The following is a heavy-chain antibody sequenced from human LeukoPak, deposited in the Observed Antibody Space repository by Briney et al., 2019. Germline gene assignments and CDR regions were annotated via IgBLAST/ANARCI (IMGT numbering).Heavy chain of an antibody. J-gene: IGHJ4*02. CDR1: GYTFTSYG. Sequence: ASVKVSCKASGYTFTSYGISWVRQAPGQGLEWMGWISAYNGNTNYAQKLQGRVTMTTDTSTSTAYMELRSLRSDDTAVYYCARGSQWLRFSDYSGYYFDYWGQGTLVTVSS. CDR3: ARGSQWLRFSDYSGYYFDY. V-gene: IGHV1-18*01. CDR2: ISAYNGNT. D-gene: IGHD5-12*01.